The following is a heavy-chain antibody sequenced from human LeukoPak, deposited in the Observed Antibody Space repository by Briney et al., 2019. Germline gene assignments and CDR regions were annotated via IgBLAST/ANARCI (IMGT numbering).Heavy chain of an antibody. J-gene: IGHJ6*03. D-gene: IGHD2-2*01. CDR3: ASVSKDIVVVPAAMMNYYYYYMDV. V-gene: IGHV3-7*01. Sequence: PGGSLRLSCAASGFTFSSYEMNWVRQAPGKGLEWVANIKQDGSEKYYVDSVKGRFTISRDNAKNSLYLQMNSLRAEDTAVYYCASVSKDIVVVPAAMMNYYYYYMDVWGKGTTVTVSS. CDR1: GFTFSSYE. CDR2: IKQDGSEK.